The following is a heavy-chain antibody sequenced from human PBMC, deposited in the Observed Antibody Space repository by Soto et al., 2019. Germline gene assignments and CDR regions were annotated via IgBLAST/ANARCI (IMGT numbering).Heavy chain of an antibody. Sequence: EVQLVESGGGLVKPGGSLRLSCAASGFAFSRYSMNWVRQAPGKGLEWVSSISSTSSYISYADSLKGRFTVSRDNAENSLYLQMNSLRAEDTAVYYCARDVYYSHYGMDVWGQGTTVTVSS. CDR1: GFAFSRYS. CDR2: ISSTSSYI. CDR3: ARDVYYSHYGMDV. J-gene: IGHJ6*02. V-gene: IGHV3-21*01.